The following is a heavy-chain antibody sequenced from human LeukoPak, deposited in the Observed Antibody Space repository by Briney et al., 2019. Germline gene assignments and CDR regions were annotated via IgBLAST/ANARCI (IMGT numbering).Heavy chain of an antibody. CDR1: GFIFSSCW. CDR3: VRGGPSTWF. Sequence: GGSLRLSCAASGFIFSSCWMQWVRQAPGKGLVYVSHINSDGSSTSYADSVKGRFTISRDDAKNMLFLQMNSLRGEDTAVYHCVRGGPSTWFWGQGTLVTVSS. J-gene: IGHJ4*02. D-gene: IGHD3-22*01. V-gene: IGHV3-74*01. CDR2: INSDGSST.